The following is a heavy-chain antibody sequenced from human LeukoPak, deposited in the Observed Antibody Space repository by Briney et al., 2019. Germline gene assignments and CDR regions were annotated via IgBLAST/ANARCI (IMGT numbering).Heavy chain of an antibody. J-gene: IGHJ4*02. D-gene: IGHD6-19*01. Sequence: SQTLSLTCAISGDSVSSNSAWNWIRQSPSRGLEWLGRTYYRSKWYNDYAVSVKSRITIKPDTSKNQFSLQLNSVTPGDTGVYYCARSSGWFDYWGQGSLVTVSS. CDR1: GDSVSSNSA. V-gene: IGHV6-1*01. CDR3: ARSSGWFDY. CDR2: TYYRSKWYN.